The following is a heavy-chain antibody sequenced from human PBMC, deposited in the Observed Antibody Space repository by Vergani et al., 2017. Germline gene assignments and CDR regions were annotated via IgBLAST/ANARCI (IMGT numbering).Heavy chain of an antibody. CDR2: INHSGST. Sequence: QVQLQQWGAGLLKPSETLSLTCAVYGGSFSGYYWSWIRQPPGKGLEWIGEINHSGSTNYNPFLKSRVTISVDTSKNQFSLKLSSVTAADTAVYYFARGRSKVRGVIRPYYYYGMDVWGQGTTVTVSS. V-gene: IGHV4-34*01. CDR3: ARGRSKVRGVIRPYYYYGMDV. J-gene: IGHJ6*02. CDR1: GGSFSGYY. D-gene: IGHD3-10*01.